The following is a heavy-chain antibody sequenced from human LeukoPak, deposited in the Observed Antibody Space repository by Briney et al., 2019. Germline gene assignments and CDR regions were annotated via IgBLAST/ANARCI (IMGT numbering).Heavy chain of an antibody. CDR2: MNPNSGNT. Sequence: ASVKVSCTASVYTFTSYDINWVRQATGQGLEWMGWMNPNSGNTGYAQKFQGRVTMTRNTSITTAYMELSSLRSEDTAMYYCARGPTGTHHYYMDVWGKGTTVTVSS. CDR1: VYTFTSYD. V-gene: IGHV1-8*01. CDR3: ARGPTGTHHYYMDV. J-gene: IGHJ6*03. D-gene: IGHD1-1*01.